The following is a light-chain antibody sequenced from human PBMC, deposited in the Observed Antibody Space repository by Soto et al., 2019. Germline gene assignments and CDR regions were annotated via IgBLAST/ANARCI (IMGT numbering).Light chain of an antibody. J-gene: IGKJ2*01. CDR3: QQYKSFT. V-gene: IGKV1-5*03. CDR1: QSISGW. Sequence: DIPMTQSPSSLSASVGDRVTITCRASQSISGWLAWYQQKPGRAPKLLIYKASSLESGVPSRFSGSGSGTEFTLTISSLQPDDFATYYCQQYKSFTFGPGTNLEIK. CDR2: KAS.